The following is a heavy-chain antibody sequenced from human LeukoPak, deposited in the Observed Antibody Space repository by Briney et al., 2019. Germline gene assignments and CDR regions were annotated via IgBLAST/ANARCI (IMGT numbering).Heavy chain of an antibody. V-gene: IGHV1-2*02. D-gene: IGHD1-26*01. CDR1: GYTFTGYY. CDR2: INPNSGGT. J-gene: IGHJ5*02. CDR3: ARPFEVGATPYNWFDP. Sequence: ASVKVSCKASGYTFTGYYMHWVRQAPGQGLEWMGWINPNSGGTNYAQKFQGRVTMTRDTSISTAYMELSRLRSDDTAVYYCARPFEVGATPYNWFDPWGQGTLVTVSS.